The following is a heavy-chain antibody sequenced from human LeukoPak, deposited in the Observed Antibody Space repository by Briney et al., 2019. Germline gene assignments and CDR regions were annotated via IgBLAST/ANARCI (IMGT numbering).Heavy chain of an antibody. CDR3: ARVRIGQQLDKYYYYAMDV. CDR2: TNLNSGGT. V-gene: IGHV1-2*02. Sequence: ASVKVSCKASGYTXTDYYMHRVRQAPGQGLEWMAWTNLNSGGTNYAQKFQGRVTMTTDTSISTAYMEVSRLRADDTAVYYCARVRIGQQLDKYYYYAMDVWGQGTTVTVSS. J-gene: IGHJ6*02. D-gene: IGHD6-13*01. CDR1: GYTXTDYY.